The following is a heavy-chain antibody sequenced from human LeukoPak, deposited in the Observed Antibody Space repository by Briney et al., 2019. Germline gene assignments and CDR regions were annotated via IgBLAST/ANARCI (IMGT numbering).Heavy chain of an antibody. J-gene: IGHJ4*02. CDR3: AKDQETYYDFWSGCPFDY. V-gene: IGHV3-30*02. CDR1: GLTFSRYG. CDR2: IRYDGSNK. Sequence: GGSLRLSCAASGLTFSRYGMHWVRQAPGKGLEWVAFIRYDGSNKYYADSVKGRFTISRDNSKTTLYLQMNSLRAEDTAVYYCAKDQETYYDFWSGCPFDYWGQGTLVTVSS. D-gene: IGHD3-3*01.